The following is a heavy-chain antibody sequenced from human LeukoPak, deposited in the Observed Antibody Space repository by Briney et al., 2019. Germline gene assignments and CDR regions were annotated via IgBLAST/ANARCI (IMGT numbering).Heavy chain of an antibody. V-gene: IGHV4-59*01. CDR1: GGSITVYY. J-gene: IGHJ3*02. D-gene: IGHD2-2*01. Sequence: SETLSLTCSVSGGSITVYYWNWIRQSPGKGLEWIGYIYYSGSTNYNPSLKSRVTISVDTSKNQFSLKLSSVTAADTAVYYCARDQRYCSSTSCSYEDAFDIWGQGTMVTVSS. CDR2: IYYSGST. CDR3: ARDQRYCSSTSCSYEDAFDI.